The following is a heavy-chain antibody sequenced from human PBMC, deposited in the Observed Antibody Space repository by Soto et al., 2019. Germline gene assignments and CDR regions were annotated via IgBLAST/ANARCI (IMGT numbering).Heavy chain of an antibody. CDR2: ISSNGGST. V-gene: IGHV3-64D*06. D-gene: IGHD6-13*01. Sequence: GGSLRLSCSASGFTFSSYAMHWVRQAPGKGLECVSAISSNGGSTYYADSVKGRFTISRDNSKNTLYLQMSSLRAEDTAVYYCVKGDSSSWYSDYYYYYGMDVWGQGTTVTVSS. CDR1: GFTFSSYA. J-gene: IGHJ6*02. CDR3: VKGDSSSWYSDYYYYYGMDV.